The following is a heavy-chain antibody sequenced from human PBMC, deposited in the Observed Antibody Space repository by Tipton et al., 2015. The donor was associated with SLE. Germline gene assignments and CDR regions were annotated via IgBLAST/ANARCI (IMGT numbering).Heavy chain of an antibody. CDR3: ARGGSGTYAYYYYYMDV. CDR2: IYYSGST. V-gene: IGHV4-59*01. J-gene: IGHJ6*03. CDR1: GGSISSYY. D-gene: IGHD1-26*01. Sequence: TLSLTCTVSGGSISSYYWSWIRQPPGKGLEWIGYIYYSGSTNYNPSLKSRVTISVDTSKNQFSLKLSPVTAADTAVYYCARGGSGTYAYYYYYMDVWGKGTTVTVSS.